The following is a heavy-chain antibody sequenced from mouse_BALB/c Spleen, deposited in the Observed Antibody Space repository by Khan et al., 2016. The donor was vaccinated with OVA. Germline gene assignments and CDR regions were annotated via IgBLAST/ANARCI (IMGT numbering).Heavy chain of an antibody. CDR1: GYTFTNYG. J-gene: IGHJ3*01. V-gene: IGHV9-1*02. CDR2: INTYNGEP. D-gene: IGHD1-1*01. Sequence: QIQLVQSGPELKKPGETVKISCKASGYTFTNYGMNWVKQAPGKALKWMGWINTYNGEPTYADDFKVRFAFSLETSASTAYLQINNLNKEDMATYFVARCHNYYGSWFAYWGQGTLVTVSA. CDR3: ARCHNYYGSWFAY.